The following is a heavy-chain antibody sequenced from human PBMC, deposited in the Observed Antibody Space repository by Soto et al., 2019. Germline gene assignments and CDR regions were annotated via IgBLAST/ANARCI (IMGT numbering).Heavy chain of an antibody. D-gene: IGHD2-21*01. V-gene: IGHV4-34*01. J-gene: IGHJ6*02. Sequence: SETQSLTCDVYGGSFSGYYCSWMRQPPGRGLEWIGEINHSGSTNYNPSLKSRVTISVDTSKNQFSLKLSSVTAADTAVYYCAASCVACGGFNYYGMDVWGQGTTVTVSS. CDR2: INHSGST. CDR3: AASCVACGGFNYYGMDV. CDR1: GGSFSGYY.